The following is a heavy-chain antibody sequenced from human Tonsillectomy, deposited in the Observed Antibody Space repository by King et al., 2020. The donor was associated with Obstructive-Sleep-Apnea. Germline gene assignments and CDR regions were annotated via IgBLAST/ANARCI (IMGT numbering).Heavy chain of an antibody. CDR1: GGSISSSSYY. CDR3: ASDPIAGSESYYRWFDP. V-gene: IGHV4-39*07. CDR2: IYYSGST. Sequence: QLQESGPGLVKPSETLSLTCTVSGGSISSSSYYWGWIRQPPGKGLEWIGSIYYSGSTYYNPSLKSRVTISVDTSKNQFSLKLSSVTAADTAVYYCASDPIAGSESYYRWFDPWGQGTLVTVSS. J-gene: IGHJ5*02. D-gene: IGHD3-10*01.